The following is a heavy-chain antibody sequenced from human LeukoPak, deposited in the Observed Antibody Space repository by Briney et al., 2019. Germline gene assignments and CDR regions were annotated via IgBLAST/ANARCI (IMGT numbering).Heavy chain of an antibody. J-gene: IGHJ4*02. V-gene: IGHV3-21*01. CDR3: ARGRTVTTLDY. Sequence: GGSLRLSCAASGFTFSSYAMSWVRQAPGKGLEWVSSTSSSSSYIYYADSVKGRFTISRDNAKNSLYLQMNSLRAEDTAVYYCARGRTVTTLDYWGQGTLVTVSS. CDR2: TSSSSSYI. CDR1: GFTFSSYA. D-gene: IGHD4-17*01.